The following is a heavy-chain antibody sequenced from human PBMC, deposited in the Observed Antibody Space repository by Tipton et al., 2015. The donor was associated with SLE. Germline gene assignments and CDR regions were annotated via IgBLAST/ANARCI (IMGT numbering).Heavy chain of an antibody. CDR2: IYTSGST. Sequence: TLFLTCTVSGGSISSYYWSWIRQPPGKGLEWIWYIYTSGSTNYNPSIKSRVTISVDTSKNQFSLKLSSVTAADTAVYYCARNCSSTNCYRGNAFDIWGQGTMVTVSS. CDR1: GGSISSYY. J-gene: IGHJ3*02. D-gene: IGHD2-2*01. CDR3: ARNCSSTNCYRGNAFDI. V-gene: IGHV4-4*09.